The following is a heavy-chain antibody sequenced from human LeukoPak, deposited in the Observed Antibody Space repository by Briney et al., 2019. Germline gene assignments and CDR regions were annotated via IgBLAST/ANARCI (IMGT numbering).Heavy chain of an antibody. CDR3: GKGSGIYGDYFVDY. V-gene: IGHV3-11*01. D-gene: IGHD4-17*01. J-gene: IGHJ4*02. Sequence: GGSLRLSCAASGFTFSDYYMSWIRQAPGKGLEWVSYISSSGSTIYYADSVKGRFTISSDNSKNTLYLLMNSLRAEDTAVYYCGKGSGIYGDYFVDYWGQGTLVTVSS. CDR1: GFTFSDYY. CDR2: ISSSGSTI.